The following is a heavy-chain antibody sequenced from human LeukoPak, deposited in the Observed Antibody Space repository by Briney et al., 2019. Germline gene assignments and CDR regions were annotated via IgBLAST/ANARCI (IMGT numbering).Heavy chain of an antibody. D-gene: IGHD4-11*01. CDR2: IYGTGST. Sequence: PSETLPLTCSVSGGSITTYYWSWIRQPPGKGLEWIGNIYGTGSTNYNPSLRSRVTISVDTSKNQFSLKLSSVTAADTAVYYCARGSRSYDNSNYLNYWGQGSLVTVSS. V-gene: IGHV4-59*01. CDR3: ARGSRSYDNSNYLNY. CDR1: GGSITTYY. J-gene: IGHJ4*02.